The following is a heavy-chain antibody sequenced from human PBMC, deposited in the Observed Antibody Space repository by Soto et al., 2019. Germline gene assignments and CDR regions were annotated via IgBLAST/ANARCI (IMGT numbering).Heavy chain of an antibody. D-gene: IGHD3-22*01. CDR1: GFTFSDAW. V-gene: IGHV3-15*07. J-gene: IGHJ4*01. CDR2: NKNKADSGTT. Sequence: EVQLVESVGGLVKPWGSLRLSCAASGFTFSDAWINWVRQAPGKGLEWVGRNKNKADSGTTDFASFVKGRFATSRDDGKDMIYLQMDSRNSQATTVYYCTKDSLFTMKLVRLEYWGHGTLVTVS. CDR3: TKDSLFTMKLVRLEY.